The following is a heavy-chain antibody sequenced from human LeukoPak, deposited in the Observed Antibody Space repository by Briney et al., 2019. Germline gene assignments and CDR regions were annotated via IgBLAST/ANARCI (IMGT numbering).Heavy chain of an antibody. CDR1: GYTFTSYG. CDR2: INPNSGGT. CDR3: ARPGYSYGYEGFGY. Sequence: VASVKVSCKASGYTFTSYGVSWVRQAPGQGLEWMGRINPNSGGTNYAQKFQGRVTMTRDTSISTAYMELSRLRSDDTAVYYCARPGYSYGYEGFGYWGQGTLVTVSS. D-gene: IGHD5-18*01. V-gene: IGHV1-2*06. J-gene: IGHJ4*02.